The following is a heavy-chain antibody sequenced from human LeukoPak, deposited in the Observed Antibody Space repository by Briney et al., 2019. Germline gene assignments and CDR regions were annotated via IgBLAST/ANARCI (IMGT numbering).Heavy chain of an antibody. V-gene: IGHV4-59*01. CDR2: IYFSGTT. J-gene: IGHJ6*02. Sequence: PSETLSLTCTVSGGSISSYYWSWIRQPPGKGLEWIGYIYFSGTTNYNPSLKSRVTISLDASNKQFSLRLNSVTAADTAVYYCARDYGPFGVWGQGTTVTVSS. CDR3: ARDYGPFGV. CDR1: GGSISSYY. D-gene: IGHD3-10*01.